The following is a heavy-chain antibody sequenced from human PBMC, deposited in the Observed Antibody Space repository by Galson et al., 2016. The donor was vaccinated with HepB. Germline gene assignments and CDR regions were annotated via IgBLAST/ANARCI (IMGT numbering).Heavy chain of an antibody. J-gene: IGHJ4*02. CDR2: INTDGSST. V-gene: IGHV3-74*01. CDR3: ARGGSRPIDY. Sequence: SLRLSCAASGFTFSSYSMNWVRQAPGKGLVWVSRINTDGSSTSYADSVKGRFTISRDNAKNTLYLQMNSLRAEDTAVYYCARGGSRPIDYCGQGTLVTVSS. D-gene: IGHD1-26*01. CDR1: GFTFSSYS.